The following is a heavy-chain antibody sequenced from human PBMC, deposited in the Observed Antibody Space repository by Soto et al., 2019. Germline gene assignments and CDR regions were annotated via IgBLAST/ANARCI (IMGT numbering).Heavy chain of an antibody. Sequence: QVQLQESGPGLVKPSETLSLTCTVSGGSINSHYWSWIRQSPGKGLEWIGYIHHTGTTNYNPSLKSRVTISLATSQNQFSLKLTSETAADTAVYYCTRSGGDYVNGGYYGGDYDYWGRGTLVTVSS. J-gene: IGHJ4*02. CDR2: IHHTGTT. CDR3: TRSGGDYVNGGYYGGDYDY. V-gene: IGHV4-59*11. CDR1: GGSINSHY. D-gene: IGHD3-22*01.